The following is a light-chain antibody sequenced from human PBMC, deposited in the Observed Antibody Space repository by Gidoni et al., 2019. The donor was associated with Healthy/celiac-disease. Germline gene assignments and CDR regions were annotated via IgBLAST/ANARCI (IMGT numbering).Light chain of an antibody. Sequence: EIVMTQSPATLSVSPGERATLSCRASQSVSSNLAWYQQKPGQAARLLIYGASTSATGIPAWFSGSGSGTEFTLTISSLQSADFSVYYCQQYNNWPPLTFGGGTKVEIK. J-gene: IGKJ4*01. V-gene: IGKV3-15*01. CDR2: GAS. CDR1: QSVSSN. CDR3: QQYNNWPPLT.